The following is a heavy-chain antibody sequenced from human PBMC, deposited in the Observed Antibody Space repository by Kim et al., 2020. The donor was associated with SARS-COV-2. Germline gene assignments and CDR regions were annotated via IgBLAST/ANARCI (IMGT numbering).Heavy chain of an antibody. CDR1: GGSISSGSYY. Sequence: SETLSLTCTVSGGSISSGSYYWSWIRQPAGKGLEWIGRIYTSGSTNYNPSLKSRVTISVDTSKNQFSLKLSSVTAADTAVYYCASQVVSNAFDIWGQGTMVTVSS. CDR3: ASQVVSNAFDI. D-gene: IGHD3-22*01. CDR2: IYTSGST. V-gene: IGHV4-61*02. J-gene: IGHJ3*02.